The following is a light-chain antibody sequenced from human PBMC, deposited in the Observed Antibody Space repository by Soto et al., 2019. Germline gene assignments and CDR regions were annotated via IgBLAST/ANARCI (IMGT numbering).Light chain of an antibody. CDR2: DAS. CDR3: QQRSNCPT. CDR1: QSVSSY. V-gene: IGKV3-11*01. J-gene: IGKJ4*01. Sequence: EIVLTQSPATLSLSPGERATLSCRASQSVSSYLAWYQQKPGQAPRLLIYDASNRATGIPARFSGSGSGTAFTPPITSLEPEDFAVYYCQQRSNCPTFGGGTKVEIK.